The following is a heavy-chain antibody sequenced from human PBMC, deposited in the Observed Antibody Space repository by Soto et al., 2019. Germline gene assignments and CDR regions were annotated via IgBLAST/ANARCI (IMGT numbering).Heavy chain of an antibody. CDR1: GGTFSSYA. V-gene: IGHV1-69*13. CDR3: AASRWLREADYDYYYRMDV. Sequence: GASVKVSCKASGGTFSSYAISWVRQAPGQGLEWMGGIIPIFGTANYAQKFQGRVTITADESTSTAYMERSSLRSQDTALYYCAASRWLREADYDYYYRMDVWGQGARVTVS. CDR2: IIPIFGTA. D-gene: IGHD5-12*01. J-gene: IGHJ6*02.